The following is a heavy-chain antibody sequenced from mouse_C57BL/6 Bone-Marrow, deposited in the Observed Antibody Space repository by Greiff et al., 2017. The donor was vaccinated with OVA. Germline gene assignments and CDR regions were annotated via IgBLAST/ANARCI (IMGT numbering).Heavy chain of an antibody. CDR1: GYAFSSSW. J-gene: IGHJ2*01. Sequence: VQLQQSGPELVKPGASVKISCKASGYAFSSSWMNWVKQRPGKGLELIGRIYPGDGDTNYNGKFKGKATLTADKSSSTAYMQLSSLTSEDSAVYFCARKGNLYYFDYWGQGTTLTVSS. CDR3: ARKGNLYYFDY. V-gene: IGHV1-82*01. CDR2: IYPGDGDT.